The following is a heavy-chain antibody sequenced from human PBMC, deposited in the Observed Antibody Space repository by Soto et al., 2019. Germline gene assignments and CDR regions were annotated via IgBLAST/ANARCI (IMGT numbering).Heavy chain of an antibody. J-gene: IGHJ5*02. V-gene: IGHV1-18*01. D-gene: IGHD4-4*01. Sequence: GASVKVSCKASGYTFTSYGVSWVRQAPGQGLEWMGWISTYNDNTNYAQKFQGRVTMTTDTSTNTAYMELRSLEFDDTAIYYCARDRNTVRDIYLIPIDTWGQGTLVTVSS. CDR3: ARDRNTVRDIYLIPIDT. CDR1: GYTFTSYG. CDR2: ISTYNDNT.